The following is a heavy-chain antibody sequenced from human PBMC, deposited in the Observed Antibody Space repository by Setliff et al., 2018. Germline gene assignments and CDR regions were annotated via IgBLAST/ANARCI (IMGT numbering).Heavy chain of an antibody. CDR1: GFTFSGYY. CDR3: ARDLHWGFDY. Sequence: HPGGSLRLSCAASGFTFSGYYMQWVRQAPGKGLEWVASIQSDGNKKHYLDSVKGRFTISRDNAKNSLYLQMNSLRAEDTAVYYCARDLHWGFDYWGLGTLVTVSS. V-gene: IGHV3-30*02. CDR2: IQSDGNKK. J-gene: IGHJ4*02. D-gene: IGHD7-27*01.